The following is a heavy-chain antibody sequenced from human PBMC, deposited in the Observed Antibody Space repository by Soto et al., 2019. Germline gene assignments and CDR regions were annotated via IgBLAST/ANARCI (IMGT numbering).Heavy chain of an antibody. Sequence: GASVNVSCKASGGTFSSYAISWVRQAPGQGLEWMGGIIPIFGTANYAQKFQGRVTITADESTSTAYMELSSLTSEDTAVYYCARSPAVTQDALNWFGLWGQGSMVTVS. CDR2: IIPIFGTA. CDR1: GGTFSSYA. CDR3: ARSPAVTQDALNWFGL. J-gene: IGHJ5*02. D-gene: IGHD6-13*01. V-gene: IGHV1-69*13.